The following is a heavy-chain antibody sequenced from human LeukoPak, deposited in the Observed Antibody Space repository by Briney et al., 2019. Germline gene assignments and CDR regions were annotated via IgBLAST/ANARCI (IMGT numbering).Heavy chain of an antibody. J-gene: IGHJ4*02. CDR2: IYSGGST. CDR1: GFTVSSNY. Sequence: GGSLRLSCIASGFTVSSNYMTWVRQAPGKGLEWDSIIYSGGSTYYADSVKGRFTISRDNSKNTLYLQMNSLRAEDTAVYYCARGGAMIRGVFDYWGQGTLVTVSS. CDR3: ARGGAMIRGVFDY. D-gene: IGHD3-10*01. V-gene: IGHV3-66*01.